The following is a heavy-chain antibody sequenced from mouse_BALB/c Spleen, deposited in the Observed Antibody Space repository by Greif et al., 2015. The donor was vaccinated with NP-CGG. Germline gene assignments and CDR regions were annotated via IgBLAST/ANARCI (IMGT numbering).Heavy chain of an antibody. J-gene: IGHJ3*01. V-gene: IGHV1-69*02. Sequence: QVQLKESGAELVKPGAPVKLSCKASGYTFTSYWMNWVKQRPGRGLEWIGRIDPSDSETHYNQKFKDKATLTVDKSSSTAYIQLSSLTSEDSAVYYCARNDYGSAWFAYWGQGTLVTVSA. CDR1: GYTFTSYW. CDR2: IDPSDSET. D-gene: IGHD2-4*01. CDR3: ARNDYGSAWFAY.